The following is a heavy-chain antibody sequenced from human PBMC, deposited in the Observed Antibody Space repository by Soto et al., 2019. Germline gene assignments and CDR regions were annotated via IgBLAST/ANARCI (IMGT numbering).Heavy chain of an antibody. CDR3: VIPGIGTLHGLVDV. CDR1: GGSIDGYN. V-gene: IGHV4-59*08. J-gene: IGHJ6*02. D-gene: IGHD3-10*01. Sequence: QVQLQESGPGLVKPSETLSLTCTVSGGSIDGYNCAWIRQPPGKSLEWVGYGYYNGGSRYNPSLESRRTHSMDTPKSQFSLQLRSVTPADTAVYYCVIPGIGTLHGLVDVWGRWTTITVSS. CDR2: GYYNGGS.